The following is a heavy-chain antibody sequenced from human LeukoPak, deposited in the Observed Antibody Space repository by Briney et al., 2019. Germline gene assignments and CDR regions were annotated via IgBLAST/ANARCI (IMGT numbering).Heavy chain of an antibody. CDR2: IKQDGSEI. D-gene: IGHD3-22*01. Sequence: GGSLRLSCAASGFTLSAYWMNWVRQAPGKGLEWVANIKQDGSEIFYGDSVKGRFTISRDNAKNSLYLQMNSLRVEDTAVYYCARSNYYDSSGYYALGAFDIWGQGTMVTVSS. CDR1: GFTLSAYW. CDR3: ARSNYYDSSGYYALGAFDI. J-gene: IGHJ3*02. V-gene: IGHV3-7*01.